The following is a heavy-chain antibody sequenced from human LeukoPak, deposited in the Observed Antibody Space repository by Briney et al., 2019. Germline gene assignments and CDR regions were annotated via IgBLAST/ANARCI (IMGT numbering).Heavy chain of an antibody. CDR3: ARQDSSWGFIDY. J-gene: IGHJ4*02. Sequence: ASVKVSCKASGYTFTSYAMHWVRQAPGQRLEWMGWINAGNGNTKYSQKFQGRVTITRDTSASTAYMELSSLRSEDTAVYYCARQDSSWGFIDYWGQGTLVTVSS. CDR2: INAGNGNT. D-gene: IGHD6-13*01. CDR1: GYTFTSYA. V-gene: IGHV1-3*01.